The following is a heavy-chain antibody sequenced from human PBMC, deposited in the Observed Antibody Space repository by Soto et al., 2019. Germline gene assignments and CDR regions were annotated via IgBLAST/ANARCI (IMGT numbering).Heavy chain of an antibody. CDR3: ARGGHDVDTAMVIYYYGMDV. D-gene: IGHD5-18*01. CDR1: GGTFSSYA. J-gene: IGHJ6*02. V-gene: IGHV1-69*12. Sequence: QVQLVQSGAEVKKPGSSVKVSCKASGGTFSSYAISWVRQAPGQGLEWMGGIIPIFGTANYAQKFQGRVTITADESTSTAYMELSSLRSEDTAVYYCARGGHDVDTAMVIYYYGMDVWGQGTTVTVSS. CDR2: IIPIFGTA.